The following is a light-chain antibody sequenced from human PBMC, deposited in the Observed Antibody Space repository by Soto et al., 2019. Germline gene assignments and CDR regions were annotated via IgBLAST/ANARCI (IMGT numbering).Light chain of an antibody. CDR2: EAD. V-gene: IGLV2-23*01. CDR3: CSYAGSRSYV. Sequence: QSALTQPASVSGSPGQSVTISCTGTSSDIGAYDLVSWYQQHPGKAPKLILYEADKRPSGVSYRFSGSKSGNTASLTISGLRAEDEADYYCCSYAGSRSYVFGAGTKLTVL. J-gene: IGLJ1*01. CDR1: SSDIGAYDL.